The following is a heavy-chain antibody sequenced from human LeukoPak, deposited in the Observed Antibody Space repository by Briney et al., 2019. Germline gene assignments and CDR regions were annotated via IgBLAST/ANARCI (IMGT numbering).Heavy chain of an antibody. CDR3: ASWGEGALDN. V-gene: IGHV3-7*01. CDR1: GFRFSSHW. Sequence: GGSLRLSCAASGFRFSSHWMSWVRHTPGKGLEWVANINQDGGTKYYRDFAKGRFTISRDNAKKSLYLQMNSLRVEDTGVYYCASWGEGALDNWGQGTLVTVSS. J-gene: IGHJ4*02. D-gene: IGHD1-26*01. CDR2: INQDGGTK.